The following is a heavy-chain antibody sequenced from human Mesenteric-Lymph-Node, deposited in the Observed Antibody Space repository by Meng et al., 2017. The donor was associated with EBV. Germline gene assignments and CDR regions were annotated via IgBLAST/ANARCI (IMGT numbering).Heavy chain of an antibody. CDR1: RFTFSDYR. CDR3: VRDWWGEDYGESNLFNP. D-gene: IGHD4-17*01. CDR2: ISPSTSDM. V-gene: IGHV3-21*01. Sequence: EVYLVESGGGLVKPGESLRLSCSASRFTFSDYRMNWVRQAPGKGLEWVSSISPSTSDMYYADSVKGRFTISRDNAKKSLYLQMNNLRAEDTAVYYCVRDWWGEDYGESNLFNPWGQVTLVTVS. J-gene: IGHJ5*02.